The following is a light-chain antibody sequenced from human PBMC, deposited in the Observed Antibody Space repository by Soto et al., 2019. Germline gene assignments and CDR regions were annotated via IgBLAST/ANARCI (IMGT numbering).Light chain of an antibody. J-gene: IGLJ1*01. CDR1: SSDFGSYNR. Sequence: VSGSPGQSVTISCTGTSSDFGSYNRVSWYQQPPGTAPKLMIYEVSNRPSGVPDRFSGSKSGNTASLTISGLQAEDEADYYCSSYTSSSTYVFGTGTKVTVL. CDR3: SSYTSSSTYV. V-gene: IGLV2-18*02. CDR2: EVS.